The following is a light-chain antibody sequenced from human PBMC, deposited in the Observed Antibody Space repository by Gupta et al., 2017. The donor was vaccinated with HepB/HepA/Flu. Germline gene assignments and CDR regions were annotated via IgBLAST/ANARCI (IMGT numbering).Light chain of an antibody. CDR3: QQYYNTPWT. Sequence: DIVMTQSPDSLAVSLGDRATINCKSSQNVLYSSNNKNYLAWYQQKPGQPPKLLIYWASTRESGVPDRFSGSGSGTDFTLTISSLQAEDVAVYYCQQYYNTPWTFGQGTKVEIK. V-gene: IGKV4-1*01. CDR2: WAS. J-gene: IGKJ1*01. CDR1: QNVLYSSNNKNY.